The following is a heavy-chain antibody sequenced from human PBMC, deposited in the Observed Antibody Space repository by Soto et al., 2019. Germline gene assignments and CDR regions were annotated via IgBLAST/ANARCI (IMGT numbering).Heavy chain of an antibody. CDR1: GGSISSGTYH. J-gene: IGHJ4*02. V-gene: IGHV4-31*01. Sequence: QVQLQESGPGLVKPSQTLSLTCTVSGGSISSGTYHWNWIRQHPEKGLEWIGYSYYSGGTYYNPALKSLVTTSVDTSKTQFSLRLSSVTAADTAVYYCAREMNYYDTSGDSYFDYWGQGTLVTVSS. CDR2: SYYSGGT. CDR3: AREMNYYDTSGDSYFDY. D-gene: IGHD3-22*01.